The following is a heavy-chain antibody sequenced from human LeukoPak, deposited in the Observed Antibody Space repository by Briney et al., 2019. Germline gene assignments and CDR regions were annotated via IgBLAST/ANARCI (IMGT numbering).Heavy chain of an antibody. D-gene: IGHD3-3*01. CDR3: ARAKTPRSSTIFGVVIKGGVFDS. CDR1: GYTFTAYY. V-gene: IGHV1-46*01. Sequence: ASVKVSCKASGYTFTAYYMHWLRQAPGQGLEWLGIINTSDGAASYAQKFQGRVTMTGDTSTNTVYMEVNGLRSEDTAMYYCARAKTPRSSTIFGVVIKGGVFDSWGQGTLVTVSS. J-gene: IGHJ5*01. CDR2: INTSDGAA.